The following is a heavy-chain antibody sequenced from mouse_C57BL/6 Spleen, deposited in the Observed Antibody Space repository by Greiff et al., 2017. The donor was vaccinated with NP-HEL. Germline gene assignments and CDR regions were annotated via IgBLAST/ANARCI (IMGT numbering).Heavy chain of an antibody. Sequence: VQLQQSGAELVKPGASVKISCKASGYAFSSYWMNWVKQRPGKGLEWIGQIYPGDGDTNYNGKFKGKATLTADKSSSTAYMQLSSLTSEDSAVYFCARDFSTTVVEDYWGQGNTLTVSS. CDR3: ARDFSTTVVEDY. CDR1: GYAFSSYW. CDR2: IYPGDGDT. V-gene: IGHV1-80*01. J-gene: IGHJ2*01. D-gene: IGHD1-1*01.